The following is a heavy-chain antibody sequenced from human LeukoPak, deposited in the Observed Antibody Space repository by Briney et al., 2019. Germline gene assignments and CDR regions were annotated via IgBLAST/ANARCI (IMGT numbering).Heavy chain of an antibody. Sequence: GGSLRLSCAASGFTFSSYAMHWVRQAPGKGLEWVAVISDDGSNKYYADSVKGRFTISRDNSKNTLYLQMNSLRAEDTAVYYCARDGLGYSSGWYYFDYWGQGTLVTVSS. CDR3: ARDGLGYSSGWYYFDY. V-gene: IGHV3-30*04. CDR1: GFTFSSYA. J-gene: IGHJ4*02. CDR2: ISDDGSNK. D-gene: IGHD6-19*01.